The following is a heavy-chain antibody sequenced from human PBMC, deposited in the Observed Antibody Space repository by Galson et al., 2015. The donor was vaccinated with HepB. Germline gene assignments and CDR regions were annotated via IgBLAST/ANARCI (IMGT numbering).Heavy chain of an antibody. J-gene: IGHJ6*02. Sequence: SLRLSCAASGFTVSSNYMSWVRQAPGKGLEWVSVIYSGGSTYYADSVKGRFTISSHNSKNTLYLQMNSLRAEDTAVYYCARAHPFHGDYGTGMDVWGQGTTVTVSS. V-gene: IGHV3-53*04. CDR1: GFTVSSNY. CDR2: IYSGGST. D-gene: IGHD4-17*01. CDR3: ARAHPFHGDYGTGMDV.